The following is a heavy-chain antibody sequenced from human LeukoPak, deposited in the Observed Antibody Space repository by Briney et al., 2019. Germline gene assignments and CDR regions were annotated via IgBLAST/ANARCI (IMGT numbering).Heavy chain of an antibody. Sequence: SETLSLTCTVSGGSVSSGSYYWSWIRQPPGKGLEWIGYIYYSGGTNYNPSLKSRVTMSVDTSKNQFSLKLSSVTAADTAVYYCARDIVGVTRAFGYWGQGTLATVSS. V-gene: IGHV4-61*01. CDR2: IYYSGGT. D-gene: IGHD1-26*01. J-gene: IGHJ4*02. CDR1: GGSVSSGSYY. CDR3: ARDIVGVTRAFGY.